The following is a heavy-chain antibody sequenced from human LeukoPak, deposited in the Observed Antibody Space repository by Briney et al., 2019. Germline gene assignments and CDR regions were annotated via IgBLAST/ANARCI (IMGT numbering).Heavy chain of an antibody. J-gene: IGHJ4*02. CDR3: ARDLSETYYYDSSTDY. D-gene: IGHD3-22*01. V-gene: IGHV1-18*01. CDR2: ISAYNGNT. CDR1: GYTFTSYG. Sequence: GASVKVSCKASGYTFTSYGISGVRQAPGQELEWMGWISAYNGNTNYAQKLQGRVTMTTDTSTSPAYMELRSLRSDDTAVYYCARDLSETYYYDSSTDYWGQGNLVTVSS.